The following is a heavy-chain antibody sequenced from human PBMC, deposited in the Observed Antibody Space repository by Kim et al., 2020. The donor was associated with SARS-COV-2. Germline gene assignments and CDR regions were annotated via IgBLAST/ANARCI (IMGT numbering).Heavy chain of an antibody. V-gene: IGHV4-39*01. CDR1: GGSISSSSYY. CDR3: ARGDAFDI. D-gene: IGHD3-10*01. J-gene: IGHJ3*02. CDR2: IYYSGST. Sequence: SETLSLTCTVSGGSISSSSYYWGWIRQPPGKGLEWIGSIYYSGSTYYNPSLKSRVTISVDTSKNQFSLKLSSVTAADTAVYYCARGDAFDIWGQGTMVTVSS.